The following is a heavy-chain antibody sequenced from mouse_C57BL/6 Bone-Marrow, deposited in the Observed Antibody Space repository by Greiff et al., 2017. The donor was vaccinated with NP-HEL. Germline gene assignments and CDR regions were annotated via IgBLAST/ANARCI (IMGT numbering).Heavy chain of an antibody. D-gene: IGHD1-1*01. V-gene: IGHV1-64*01. J-gene: IGHJ3*01. CDR2: IHPNSGST. CDR1: GYTFTSYW. CDR3: ARSDYYYYGSSYIWFAY. Sequence: LQQPGAELVKPGASVKLSCKASGYTFTSYWMHWVKQRPGQGLEWIGMIHPNSGSTNYNEKFKSKATLTVDKSSSTAYMQLSSLTSEDSAVYYCARSDYYYYGSSYIWFAYWGQGTLVTVSA.